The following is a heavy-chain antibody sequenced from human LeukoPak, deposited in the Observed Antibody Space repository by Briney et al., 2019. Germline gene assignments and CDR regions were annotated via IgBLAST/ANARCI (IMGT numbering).Heavy chain of an antibody. CDR3: GAVAGNVDY. CDR2: ISYDGSNK. D-gene: IGHD6-19*01. J-gene: IGHJ4*02. Sequence: GASLRLSCAASGFTFSSYAMHWVRQAPGKGLEWVAVISYDGSNKYYADSVKGRFTISRDNSKNTLYLQMNSLRAEDTAVYYCGAVAGNVDYWGQGTLVTVSS. V-gene: IGHV3-30*04. CDR1: GFTFSSYA.